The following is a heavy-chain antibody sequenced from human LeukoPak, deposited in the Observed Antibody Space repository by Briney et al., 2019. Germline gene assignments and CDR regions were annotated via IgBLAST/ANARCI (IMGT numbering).Heavy chain of an antibody. CDR3: VREWAVAGTGSDY. Sequence: GGSLRLSCAVSGFTFSSYWMHWVRQAPGKGLVWVSGINSDGSSTSYADSVKGRFTISRDNAKNTLYLQMNSLRAEDTAVYYCVREWAVAGTGSDYWGQGTLVTVSS. CDR1: GFTFSSYW. V-gene: IGHV3-74*01. D-gene: IGHD6-19*01. CDR2: INSDGSST. J-gene: IGHJ4*02.